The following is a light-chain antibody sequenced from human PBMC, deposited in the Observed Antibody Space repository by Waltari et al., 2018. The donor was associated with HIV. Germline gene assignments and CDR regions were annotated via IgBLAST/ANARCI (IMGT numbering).Light chain of an antibody. J-gene: IGLJ3*02. CDR2: DVS. CDR3: CSYAGSYSWV. CDR1: SSDVGGYNS. Sequence: QSALTQPRSVSGSPGQSVPISCTATSSDVGGYNSVSWYQQHPGKAPKLMIYDVSKRPSGVPDRFSGSKSGNTASLTISGLQAEDEADYYCCSYAGSYSWVFGGGTKLTVL. V-gene: IGLV2-11*01.